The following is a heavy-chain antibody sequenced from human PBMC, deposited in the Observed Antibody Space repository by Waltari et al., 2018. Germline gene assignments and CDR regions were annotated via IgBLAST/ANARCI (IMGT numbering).Heavy chain of an antibody. CDR3: AKDRSFMPGSWHPLDY. D-gene: IGHD6-13*01. CDR2: ISGTSATT. CDR1: GFTFSSYA. V-gene: IGHV3-23*01. Sequence: EVQLLESGGGLVQPGGSLRLSCAASGFTFSSYAMTWVRQAPGKGPEWVSVISGTSATTHYADSGKGRFTISRDNSKNTLYLQKNSLRVEDTAVYYCAKDRSFMPGSWHPLDYWGQGALVTGSS. J-gene: IGHJ4*02.